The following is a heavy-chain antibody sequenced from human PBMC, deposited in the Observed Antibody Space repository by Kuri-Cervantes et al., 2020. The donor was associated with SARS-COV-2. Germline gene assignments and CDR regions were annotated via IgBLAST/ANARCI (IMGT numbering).Heavy chain of an antibody. V-gene: IGHV3-30*02. CDR2: IRYDGSNK. CDR1: GFTFSSYG. J-gene: IGHJ6*03. CDR3: AKYEDYMDV. D-gene: IGHD3-3*01. Sequence: GESLKISCAASGFTFSSYGMPWVRQAPGKGLEWVAFIRYDGSNKYYADSVKGRFAISRDNSKNTLYLQMNSLRAEDTAVYYCAKYEDYMDVWGKGTTVTVSS.